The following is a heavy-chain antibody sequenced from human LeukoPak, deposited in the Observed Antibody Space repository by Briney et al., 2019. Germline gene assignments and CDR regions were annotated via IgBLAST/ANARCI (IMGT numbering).Heavy chain of an antibody. CDR3: ARGQGNTMVRRVPSQKENYFDY. J-gene: IGHJ4*02. D-gene: IGHD3-10*01. CDR2: ISSSSSTI. V-gene: IGHV3-48*04. CDR1: GFTFSSYS. Sequence: GGSLRLSCAASGFTFSSYSMNWVRQAPGKGLEWVSYISSSSSTIYYADSVKGRFTISRDNAKNSLYLQMNSLRAEDTAVYYCARGQGNTMVRRVPSQKENYFDYWGQGTLVTVSS.